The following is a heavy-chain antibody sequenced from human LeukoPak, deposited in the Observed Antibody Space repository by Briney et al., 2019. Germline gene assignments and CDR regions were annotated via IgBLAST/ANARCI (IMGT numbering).Heavy chain of an antibody. Sequence: GGSLRLTCAASGFTFSNYEMHWVRRAPGKGLEWVSYISSGGSTVYYADSVKGRFTVSRDNAKNSLYLQMSSLRAEDTAVYYCARGGSFVEYWGQGTLVSVSS. CDR3: ARGGSFVEY. CDR2: ISSGGSTV. D-gene: IGHD3-10*01. CDR1: GFTFSNYE. J-gene: IGHJ4*02. V-gene: IGHV3-48*03.